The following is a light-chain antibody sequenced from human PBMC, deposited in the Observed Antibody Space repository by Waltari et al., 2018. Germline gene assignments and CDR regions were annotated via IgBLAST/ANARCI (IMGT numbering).Light chain of an antibody. CDR1: SSNIGGNT. CDR2: SNN. J-gene: IGLJ3*02. V-gene: IGLV1-44*01. Sequence: QSVLTQPPSASGTPGQRVTISCSGISSNIGGNTVNWYQQLPGTAPKLLIYSNNQPPSGVPDRFSGSKSGTSASLAISGLQSADEADYYCAAWDDSLNGVFGGGTKLTVL. CDR3: AAWDDSLNGV.